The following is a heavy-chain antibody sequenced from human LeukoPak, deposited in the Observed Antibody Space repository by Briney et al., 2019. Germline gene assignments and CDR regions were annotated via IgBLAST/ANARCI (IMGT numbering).Heavy chain of an antibody. J-gene: IGHJ4*02. CDR1: GCTFTGYY. Sequence: GASVKVSCKASGCTFTGYYMHWVRQAPGQGLEWMGWINPNSGGTNYAQKFQGRVTMTRDTSISTAYMELSRLRSDDTAVYYCARVGFGELGDDFDYWGQGTLVTVSS. D-gene: IGHD3-10*01. CDR3: ARVGFGELGDDFDY. V-gene: IGHV1-2*02. CDR2: INPNSGGT.